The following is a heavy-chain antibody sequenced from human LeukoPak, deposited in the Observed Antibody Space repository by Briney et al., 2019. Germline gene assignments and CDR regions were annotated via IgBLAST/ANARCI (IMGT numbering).Heavy chain of an antibody. CDR2: ISGSGDNT. J-gene: IGHJ4*02. D-gene: IGHD6-6*01. Sequence: SGGSLRLSCAASGFTFSSYAMSWVRQVPGKGLEWVSVISGSGDNTYYADSVKGRFTISRDNSKNMLYLQMNSLRAEDTAVYYCAKWKYSNSGIDDDWGQGTLVTVSS. CDR1: GFTFSSYA. V-gene: IGHV3-23*01. CDR3: AKWKYSNSGIDDD.